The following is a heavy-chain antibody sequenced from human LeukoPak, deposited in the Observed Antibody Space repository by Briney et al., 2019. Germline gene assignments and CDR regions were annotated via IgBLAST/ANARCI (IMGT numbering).Heavy chain of an antibody. D-gene: IGHD5-18*01. CDR1: GYTFTSYG. CDR2: ISAYNGNT. V-gene: IGHV1-18*01. CDR3: ARDTVDTAMVTCGC. J-gene: IGHJ4*02. Sequence: GASVKVSCKASGYTFTSYGISWVRQAPGQGLEWMGWISAYNGNTNYAQKLQGRVTMTTDTSTSTAYMELRSLRSDDTAVYYCARDTVDTAMVTCGCWGQGTLVTVSS.